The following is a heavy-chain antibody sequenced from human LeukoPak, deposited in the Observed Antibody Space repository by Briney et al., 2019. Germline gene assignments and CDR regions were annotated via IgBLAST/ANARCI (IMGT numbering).Heavy chain of an antibody. J-gene: IGHJ3*02. CDR1: GGSISSYY. CDR2: IYYSGST. Sequence: SETLSLTCTVSGGSISSYYWSWIRQPPGKGLEWIGYIYYSGSTNYNPSLKSRVTISVDTSKSQFSLKLSSVTAADTAVYYCARYSLAAPDAFDIWGQGTMVTVSA. CDR3: ARYSLAAPDAFDI. V-gene: IGHV4-59*08. D-gene: IGHD6-13*01.